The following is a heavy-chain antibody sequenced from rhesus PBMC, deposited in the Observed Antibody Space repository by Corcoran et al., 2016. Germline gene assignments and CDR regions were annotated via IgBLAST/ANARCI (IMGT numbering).Heavy chain of an antibody. CDR1: GFTFADYA. V-gene: IGHV3-134*01. D-gene: IGHD5-24*01. J-gene: IGHJ4*01. Sequence: EVQLVESGGALAQPGGSLRLSCAASGFTFADYAMRWVRQAPGEGLEWVSRIICNSGTIYYADSVKGRFTISRDNAKNSLFLQMDRLRAEDTAVYYCTRDTVGTVTGFDYWGQGVLVTVSS. CDR3: TRDTVGTVTGFDY. CDR2: IICNSGTI.